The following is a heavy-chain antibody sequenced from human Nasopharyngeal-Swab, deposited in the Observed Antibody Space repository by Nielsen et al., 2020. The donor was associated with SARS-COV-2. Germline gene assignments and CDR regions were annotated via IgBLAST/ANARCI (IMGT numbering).Heavy chain of an antibody. D-gene: IGHD3-10*01. Sequence: GESLKISCVASEFTFRDYWMSWVRQAPAKGLEWVASIKQDGSEKNYVDSVKGRFTISRDNAKNSLFLQMDSLRTEDTAFYYCARVGGRTSPMGSWGQGTLVTVPS. CDR2: IKQDGSEK. CDR1: EFTFRDYW. CDR3: ARVGGRTSPMGS. V-gene: IGHV3-7*01. J-gene: IGHJ4*02.